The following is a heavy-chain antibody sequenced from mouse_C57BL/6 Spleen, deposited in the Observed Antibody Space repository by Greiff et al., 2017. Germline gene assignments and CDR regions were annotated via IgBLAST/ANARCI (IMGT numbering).Heavy chain of an antibody. CDR2: INPGSGGT. Sequence: VQLQQSGAELVRPGTSVKVSCKASGYAFTNYLIEWVKQRPGQGLEWIGVINPGSGGTNYNEKFKGKATLTADKSSSTAYMQLSSLTSEDSAVYFCARSRTPTMITFDYWGQGTTLTVSS. CDR1: GYAFTNYL. CDR3: ARSRTPTMITFDY. D-gene: IGHD2-4*01. J-gene: IGHJ2*01. V-gene: IGHV1-54*01.